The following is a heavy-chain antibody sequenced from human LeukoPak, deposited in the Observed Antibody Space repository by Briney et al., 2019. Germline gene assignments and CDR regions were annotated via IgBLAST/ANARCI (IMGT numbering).Heavy chain of an antibody. Sequence: GESLKISCKGSGYNFTNYWIDWVRQMPGKGLEWMGIIYPGDLDTRYSPSLQGQVTISLDRSISTAYLQWSSLKASDTAMYYCARHGYCSKTTCYNQIDPWGQGTLVTVSS. V-gene: IGHV5-51*01. CDR3: ARHGYCSKTTCYNQIDP. CDR1: GYNFTNYW. D-gene: IGHD2-2*02. CDR2: IYPGDLDT. J-gene: IGHJ5*02.